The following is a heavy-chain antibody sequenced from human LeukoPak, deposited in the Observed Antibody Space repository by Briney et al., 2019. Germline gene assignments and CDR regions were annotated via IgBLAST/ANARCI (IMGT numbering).Heavy chain of an antibody. V-gene: IGHV1-2*02. CDR1: GYTFTGYY. CDR3: ARAGDIVVVVAAKFDY. D-gene: IGHD2-15*01. Sequence: GASVKVSCKASGYTFTGYYMHWVRQAPGQGLEWMRWINPNSGGTNYAQKFQGRVTMTRDTSISTAYMELSRLRSDDTAVYYCARAGDIVVVVAAKFDYWGQGTLVTVSS. CDR2: INPNSGGT. J-gene: IGHJ4*02.